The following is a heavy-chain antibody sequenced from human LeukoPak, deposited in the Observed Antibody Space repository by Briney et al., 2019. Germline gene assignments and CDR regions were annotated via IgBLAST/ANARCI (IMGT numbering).Heavy chain of an antibody. D-gene: IGHD2-2*01. CDR1: GFTFSDYS. CDR3: ARAPITSPFYFDY. CDR2: INWSGGST. V-gene: IGHV3-20*04. J-gene: IGHJ4*02. Sequence: PGGSLRLSCAASGFTFSDYSMSWVRQVPGKGLEWVSGINWSGGSTGYADPLRGRFTISRDNAKNSLYLQMDSLRAEDTALCYCARAPITSPFYFDYWGQGTLVTVSS.